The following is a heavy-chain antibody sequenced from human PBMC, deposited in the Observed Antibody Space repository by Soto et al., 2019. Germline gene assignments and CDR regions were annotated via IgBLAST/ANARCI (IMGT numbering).Heavy chain of an antibody. Sequence: QITLKESGPTRVKPTQTLTLTCTFSGFSLSTSGVGVGWIRQPPGKALERLALIYWDDDKRYSPSLKSRLTTTTDPSKNQVVLTMTSMDPVDTATYYCAHRAGLQGNWNGGYFDFWGQGALVTVSS. CDR3: AHRAGLQGNWNGGYFDF. CDR1: GFSLSTSGVG. V-gene: IGHV2-5*02. D-gene: IGHD1-1*01. J-gene: IGHJ4*02. CDR2: IYWDDDK.